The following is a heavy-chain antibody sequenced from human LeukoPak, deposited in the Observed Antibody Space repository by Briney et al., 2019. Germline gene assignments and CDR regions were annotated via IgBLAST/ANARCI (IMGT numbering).Heavy chain of an antibody. D-gene: IGHD2-21*02. CDR2: IYSNGST. V-gene: IGHV3-66*03. CDR1: GFIVSSNY. CDR3: AKDNCGGDCYASYYYGMDV. Sequence: PGGSLRLSCAASGFIVSSNYMNWVRQAPGKGLEWVSIIYSNGSTFYADSVKGRFTVSRDTFKNILSLQMNSLRPEDTAVYFCAKDNCGGDCYASYYYGMDVWGQGTTVTVSS. J-gene: IGHJ6*02.